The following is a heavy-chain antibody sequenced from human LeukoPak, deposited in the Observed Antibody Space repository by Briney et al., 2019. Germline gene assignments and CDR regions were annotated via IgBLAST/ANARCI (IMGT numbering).Heavy chain of an antibody. D-gene: IGHD2-2*01. V-gene: IGHV4-34*01. Sequence: SETLSLTCAVYGGSFSGYYWSWIRQPPGKGLEWIGEINHSGSTNYNPSLKSRVTISVDTSKNQFSLKLSSVTAADTAVYYCARVVREGPFGTRRKNWFDPWGQGTLVTVSS. CDR2: INHSGST. CDR1: GGSFSGYY. CDR3: ARVVREGPFGTRRKNWFDP. J-gene: IGHJ5*02.